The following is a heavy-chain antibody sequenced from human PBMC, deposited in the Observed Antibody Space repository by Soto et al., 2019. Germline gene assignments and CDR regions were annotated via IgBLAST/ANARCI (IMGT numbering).Heavy chain of an antibody. J-gene: IGHJ4*02. V-gene: IGHV4-34*01. CDR1: GGSFSGYY. CDR3: ARGEQWLPKAGYFDY. D-gene: IGHD6-19*01. Sequence: PSETLSLTCAVYGGSFSGYYWSWIRQPPGKGLEWIGEINHSGSTNYNPSLKSRVTISVDTSKNQFSLKLSSVTAADTAVYYCARGEQWLPKAGYFDYWGQGTLVTVSS. CDR2: INHSGST.